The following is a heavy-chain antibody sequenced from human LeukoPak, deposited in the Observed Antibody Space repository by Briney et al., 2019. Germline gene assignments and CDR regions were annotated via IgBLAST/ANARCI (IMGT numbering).Heavy chain of an antibody. Sequence: PGGSLRLSCAASGFTVSSNYMSWVRQAPGKGLEWVSVIYSGGSTYYADSVKGRFTISRDNSKNTLYLQMNSLRAEDTAVYYCARAYCSSTSCYFDYWGQGTLVTVSS. CDR2: IYSGGST. V-gene: IGHV3-66*01. J-gene: IGHJ4*02. CDR1: GFTVSSNY. CDR3: ARAYCSSTSCYFDY. D-gene: IGHD2-2*01.